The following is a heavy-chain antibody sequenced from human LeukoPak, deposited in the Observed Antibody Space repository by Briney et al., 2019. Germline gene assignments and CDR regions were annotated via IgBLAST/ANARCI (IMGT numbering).Heavy chain of an antibody. D-gene: IGHD2-2*01. CDR2: MNPNSGNT. V-gene: IGHV1-8*01. CDR3: ARVSDCSSTCCYSTYYYYYMDV. CDR1: GYTFTSYD. Sequence: GASVKVSCKASGYTFTSYDINWVRQAAGQGLEWMGWMNPNSGNTGYAQKFQGRVTMTGNTSISTAYMELSSLRSEDTAVYYCARVSDCSSTCCYSTYYYYYMDVWGKGTTVTVSS. J-gene: IGHJ6*03.